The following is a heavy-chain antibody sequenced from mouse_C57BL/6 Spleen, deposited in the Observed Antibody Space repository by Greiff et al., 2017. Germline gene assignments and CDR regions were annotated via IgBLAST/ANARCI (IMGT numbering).Heavy chain of an antibody. J-gene: IGHJ4*01. CDR1: GYTFTSYW. V-gene: IGHV1-50*01. CDR3: ALYDGHY. CDR2: IDPSDSYT. D-gene: IGHD2-3*01. Sequence: VQLQQPGAELVKPGASVKLSCKASGYTFTSYWMQWVKQRPGQGLEWIGEIDPSDSYTNYNQKFKGKATLTVDTSSSTAYMQLSSLTSEDSAVYYCALYDGHYWGQGTSVTVSS.